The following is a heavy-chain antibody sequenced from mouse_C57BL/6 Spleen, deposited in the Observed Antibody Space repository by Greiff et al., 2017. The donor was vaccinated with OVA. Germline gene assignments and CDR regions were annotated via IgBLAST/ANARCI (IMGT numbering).Heavy chain of an antibody. CDR2: IDPNSGGT. J-gene: IGHJ4*01. CDR3: ARRGVKAWTYYAMDY. Sequence: QVQLKESGAELVKPGASVKLSCKASGYTFTSYWMHWVKQRPGRGLEWIGRIDPNSGGTKYNEKFKSKATLTVDKPSSTAYMQLSSLTSEDSAVYYCARRGVKAWTYYAMDYWGQGTSVTVSS. D-gene: IGHD1-3*01. V-gene: IGHV1-72*01. CDR1: GYTFTSYW.